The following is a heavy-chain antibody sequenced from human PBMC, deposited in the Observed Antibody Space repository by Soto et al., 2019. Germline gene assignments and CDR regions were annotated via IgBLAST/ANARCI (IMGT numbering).Heavy chain of an antibody. D-gene: IGHD1-26*01. Sequence: GSLRLSCAASGFTFSSYAMSWVRQAPGKGLEWVSAISGSGGSTYYADSVKGRFTISRDNSKNTLYLQMNSLRAEDTAIYYCAKHPFALGATSAFDIWGQGTMVTVSS. J-gene: IGHJ3*02. CDR1: GFTFSSYA. V-gene: IGHV3-23*01. CDR3: AKHPFALGATSAFDI. CDR2: ISGSGGST.